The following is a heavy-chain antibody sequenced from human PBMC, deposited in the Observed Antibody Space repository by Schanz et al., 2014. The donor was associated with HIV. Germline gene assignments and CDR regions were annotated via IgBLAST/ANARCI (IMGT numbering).Heavy chain of an antibody. CDR2: INTGDGNL. D-gene: IGHD3-9*01. CDR3: ARGVDILTAFDY. V-gene: IGHV1-46*01. J-gene: IGHJ4*02. CDR1: GGTFRTYA. Sequence: QVQLVQSGAEVKKPGSSVKVSCKTLGGTFRTYAVSWVRQAPGHGLEWMGIINTGDGNLRYAQKFRGRVTMTRDTSTSPVYMELYSLTSEDTAVYYCARGVDILTAFDYWDQGTLVVVSS.